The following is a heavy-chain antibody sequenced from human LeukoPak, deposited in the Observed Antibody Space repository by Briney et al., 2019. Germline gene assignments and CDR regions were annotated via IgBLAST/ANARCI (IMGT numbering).Heavy chain of an antibody. CDR3: ARDFSYDSSGYLNSSGAFDI. Sequence: GASVKVSCRASGGTFSSYAISWVRQAPGQGLEWMGGIIPIFGTANYAQKFQGRVTITADESTSTAYMELSSLRSEDTAVYYCARDFSYDSSGYLNSSGAFDIWGQGTMVTVSS. V-gene: IGHV1-69*13. CDR2: IIPIFGTA. J-gene: IGHJ3*02. CDR1: GGTFSSYA. D-gene: IGHD3-22*01.